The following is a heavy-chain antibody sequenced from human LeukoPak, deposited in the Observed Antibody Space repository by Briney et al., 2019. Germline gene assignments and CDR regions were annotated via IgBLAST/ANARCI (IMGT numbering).Heavy chain of an antibody. J-gene: IGHJ4*02. CDR2: ISASGGTT. CDR3: AKDGAPQQLVIY. CDR1: GFTFSSYA. V-gene: IGHV3-23*01. Sequence: PGGSLRLSCAASGFTFSSYAMTWVRQAPGKGPEWVSVISASGGTTYYADSVKGRFAISRDNSKNTLYLQMNSLRAEDTAIYYCAKDGAPQQLVIYWGRGTLVTVSS. D-gene: IGHD6-13*01.